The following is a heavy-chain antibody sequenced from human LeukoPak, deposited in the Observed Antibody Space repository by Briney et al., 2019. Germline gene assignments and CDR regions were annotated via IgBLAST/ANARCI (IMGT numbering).Heavy chain of an antibody. CDR1: GLTVSNNY. CDR3: ARQFSGWHYFDY. Sequence: GGSLRLSCAASGLTVSNNYISWVRQAPGKGLEWVSVIYSGGSTNYTDSVKGRFSISRDNSKNTVYLQMNSLRAEDTAVYYCARQFSGWHYFDYWGQGTLVTVS. V-gene: IGHV3-53*01. D-gene: IGHD6-19*01. J-gene: IGHJ4*02. CDR2: IYSGGST.